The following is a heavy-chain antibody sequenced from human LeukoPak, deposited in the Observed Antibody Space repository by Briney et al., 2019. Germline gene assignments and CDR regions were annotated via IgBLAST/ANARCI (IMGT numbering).Heavy chain of an antibody. J-gene: IGHJ4*02. D-gene: IGHD5-12*01. CDR3: ALHSGQLRAYPY. CDR2: FDPEDGET. Sequence: EASVKVSCKVSGYTLTELSMHWVRQAPGKGLEWMGGFDPEDGETIYAQKFQGRVTMTEDTSTDTAYMELSSLRSEDTAMYYCALHSGQLRAYPYWGQGTLVTVSS. CDR1: GYTLTELS. V-gene: IGHV1-24*01.